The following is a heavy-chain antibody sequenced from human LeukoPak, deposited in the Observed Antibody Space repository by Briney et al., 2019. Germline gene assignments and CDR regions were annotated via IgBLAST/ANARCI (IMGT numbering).Heavy chain of an antibody. V-gene: IGHV1-2*02. D-gene: IGHD4-11*01. CDR2: INPNSGGT. J-gene: IGHJ4*02. CDR1: GYTFTGYY. CDR3: AREEYSNYSPDY. Sequence: ASVKVSCKASGYTFTGYYMHWVRQAPGQGLEWMGWINPNSGGTNYAQKFQGRVTMTRDTSIGTAYMELSRLRSDDTAVYYCAREEYSNYSPDYWGQGTLVTVSS.